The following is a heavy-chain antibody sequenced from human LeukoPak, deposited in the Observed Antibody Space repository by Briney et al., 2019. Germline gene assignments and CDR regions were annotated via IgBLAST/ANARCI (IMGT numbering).Heavy chain of an antibody. CDR2: IIPIFGST. J-gene: IGHJ4*02. CDR1: GGAFSSFT. V-gene: IGHV1-69*01. Sequence: SVKVSCRVSGGAFSSFTITWVRQAPGQGLEWMGGIIPIFGSTNYAQKFQGRVTNTADDSTSTAYMELRSLTSDDTAVYYCARGYDVGDFVPYTYWGQGTLVIVSS. CDR3: ARGYDVGDFVPYTY. D-gene: IGHD4-17*01.